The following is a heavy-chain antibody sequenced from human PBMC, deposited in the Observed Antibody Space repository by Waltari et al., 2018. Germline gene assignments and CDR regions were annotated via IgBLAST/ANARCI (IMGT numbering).Heavy chain of an antibody. CDR3: AKDLRRGSGSSRAFDY. J-gene: IGHJ4*02. Sequence: EVQLVESGGGLVQPGGSLRLSCAASGFTFSSYAMSWVSQARGKGLEWVSAISGSGGSTYYADSVKGRFTISRDNSKNTLYLQMNSLRAEDTAVYYCAKDLRRGSGSSRAFDYWGQGTLVTVSS. CDR2: ISGSGGST. CDR1: GFTFSSYA. V-gene: IGHV3-23*04. D-gene: IGHD1-26*01.